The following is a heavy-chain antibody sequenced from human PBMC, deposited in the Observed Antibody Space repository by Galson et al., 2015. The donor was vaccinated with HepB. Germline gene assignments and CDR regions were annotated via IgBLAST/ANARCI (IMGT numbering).Heavy chain of an antibody. J-gene: IGHJ4*02. V-gene: IGHV1-69*04. Sequence: SVKVSCKASGGTFSSYAISWVRQAPGQGLEWMGRIIPILGIANYAQKFQGRVTITADKSTSTAYMELSSLRSEDTAVYYCASLPGLDTAMVKGPLLRNYWGQGTLVTVSS. CDR1: GGTFSSYA. CDR3: ASLPGLDTAMVKGPLLRNY. CDR2: IIPILGIA. D-gene: IGHD5-18*01.